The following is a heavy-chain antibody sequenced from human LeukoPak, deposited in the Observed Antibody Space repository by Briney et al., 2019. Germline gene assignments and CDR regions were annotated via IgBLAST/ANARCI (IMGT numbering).Heavy chain of an antibody. J-gene: IGHJ4*02. Sequence: GGSLRLSCAASGFTFSSYAMHWVRQAPGNGLEWVAVIWYDGSNKNYVDSVKGRFTISRDNSKNTLYLQMNSLRDEDTAVYYCARVAMSDSSGYCDYWGQGTLVTVSS. CDR1: GFTFSSYA. CDR2: IWYDGSNK. CDR3: ARVAMSDSSGYCDY. V-gene: IGHV3-33*01. D-gene: IGHD3-22*01.